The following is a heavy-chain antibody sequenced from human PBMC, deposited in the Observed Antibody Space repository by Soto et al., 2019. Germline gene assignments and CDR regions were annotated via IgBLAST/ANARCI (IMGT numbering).Heavy chain of an antibody. V-gene: IGHV1-3*01. J-gene: IGHJ4*02. CDR1: GYTFTSYA. Sequence: GASVKVSCKASGYTFTSYAMHWVRQAPGQRLEWMGWINAGNGNTKYSQKFQGRVTITRDTSASTAYMELSSLRSEDTAVYYCARAWAGYYFPFGYWGQGTLVTVSS. CDR2: INAGNGNT. D-gene: IGHD3-22*01. CDR3: ARAWAGYYFPFGY.